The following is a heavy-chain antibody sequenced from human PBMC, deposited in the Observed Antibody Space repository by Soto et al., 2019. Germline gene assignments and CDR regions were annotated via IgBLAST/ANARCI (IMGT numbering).Heavy chain of an antibody. CDR1: GGSISSSSYY. CDR2: IYYSGST. Sequence: QLQLQESGPGLVKPSETLSLTCTVSGGSISSSSYYWGWIRQPPGKGLDWIGSIYYSGSTYYKPSLKSRVTISVDTSKNQFSLKVTSVNAADTAVYYCARLQFTDWFDPWGQGTLVTVSS. D-gene: IGHD1-1*01. V-gene: IGHV4-39*01. CDR3: ARLQFTDWFDP. J-gene: IGHJ5*02.